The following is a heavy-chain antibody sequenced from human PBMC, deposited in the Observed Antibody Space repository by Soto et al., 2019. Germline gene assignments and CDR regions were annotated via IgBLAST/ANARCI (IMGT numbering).Heavy chain of an antibody. V-gene: IGHV4-61*08. CDR3: ARVPVDTYMIYWSDP. J-gene: IGHJ5*02. D-gene: IGHD5-18*01. CDR1: GDSINSGDYY. Sequence: SETLSLTCSVSGDSINSGDYYWTWMRQAPGKGLQWVGHVYFSGSTNYNPSLKSRVTISLDTSKNQFSLQLRSVTAGDTAVYYCARVPVDTYMIYWSDPWGQGTLVTVSS. CDR2: VYFSGST.